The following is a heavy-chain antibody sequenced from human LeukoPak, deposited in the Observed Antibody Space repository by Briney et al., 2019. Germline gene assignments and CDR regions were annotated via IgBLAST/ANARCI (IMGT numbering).Heavy chain of an antibody. V-gene: IGHV3-64D*09. CDR1: GLTLRNNG. J-gene: IGHJ4*02. CDR2: ISSYGGST. D-gene: IGHD2-8*01. Sequence: GGSLRLSCSAPGLTLRNNGIHWARQAPGKGREYVSTISSYGGSTYYADLVKGRFTISRDNSKNTLYLQMSSLRAEDTAVYYCVKDLYSYSFDYWGQGTLVTVSS. CDR3: VKDLYSYSFDY.